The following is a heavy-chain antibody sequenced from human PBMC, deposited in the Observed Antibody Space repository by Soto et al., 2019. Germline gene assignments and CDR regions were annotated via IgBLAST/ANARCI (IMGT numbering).Heavy chain of an antibody. Sequence: QVQLVQSGAEVKKPGASVKVSCKASGYTFTNYGLTWVRQAPGQGPEWVGWISAYNGNTHYAQKLQGRVAMTTDTSTSTAYMELRSLSSDDTAVYYCARPQDDILTVSYTNYFDSWGQGTPVTVSS. CDR2: ISAYNGNT. V-gene: IGHV1-18*01. CDR1: GYTFTNYG. D-gene: IGHD3-9*01. J-gene: IGHJ4*02. CDR3: ARPQDDILTVSYTNYFDS.